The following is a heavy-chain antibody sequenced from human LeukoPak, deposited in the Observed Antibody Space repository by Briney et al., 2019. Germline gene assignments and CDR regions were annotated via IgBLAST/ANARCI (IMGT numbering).Heavy chain of an antibody. CDR2: LYTSGRT. CDR1: GDSINIGNYY. D-gene: IGHD2-15*01. J-gene: IGHJ3*02. V-gene: IGHV4-61*02. CDR3: ARYLGYCSGGSCLQWAFDI. Sequence: PSQTLSLTCSVSGDSINIGNYYCSWIRQPAGKGLEWIGRLYTSGRTNYNPSLKSRVSISVDTSKNQFSLKLTSVTAADTAVYYCARYLGYCSGGSCLQWAFDIWGKGTMVTVSS.